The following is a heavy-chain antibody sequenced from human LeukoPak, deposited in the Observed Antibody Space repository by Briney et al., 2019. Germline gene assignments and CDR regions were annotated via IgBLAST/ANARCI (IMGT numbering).Heavy chain of an antibody. CDR2: IKSKNDGGTT. J-gene: IGHJ5*02. D-gene: IGHD3-10*01. CDR3: SPCYCGDVGWFDP. V-gene: IGHV3-15*01. CDR1: GFTFSNTW. Sequence: PGGSLRLSCAASGFTFSNTWMSWVRQAPGKGLEWVGRIKSKNDGGTTDYAAPVKGRFSISRDDSKNTLYLQMNSLKTEDTAVYYCSPCYCGDVGWFDPWGQGTLVTVSS.